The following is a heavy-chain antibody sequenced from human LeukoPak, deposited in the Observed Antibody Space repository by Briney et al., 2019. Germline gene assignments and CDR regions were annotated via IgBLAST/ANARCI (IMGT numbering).Heavy chain of an antibody. CDR2: INHSGST. D-gene: IGHD5-18*01. J-gene: IGHJ4*02. CDR3: ARACRGIQLCSPFDY. Sequence: GSLRLSCAASGFTFSSYAMSWVRQPPGKGLEWIGEINHSGSTNYNPSLKSRVTISVDTSKNQFSLKLSSVTAADTAVYYCARACRGIQLCSPFDYWGQGTLVTVSS. V-gene: IGHV4-34*01. CDR1: GFTFSSYA.